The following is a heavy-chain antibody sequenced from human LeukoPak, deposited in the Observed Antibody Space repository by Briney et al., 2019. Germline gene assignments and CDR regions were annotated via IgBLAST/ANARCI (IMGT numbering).Heavy chain of an antibody. V-gene: IGHV3-23*01. CDR3: ARDLAWGAFDY. Sequence: GGSLRLSCAASGFTFSSYAMSWVRQAPGKGLEWVSVISGSGGSTYYADSVKGRFTISRDNSKNTLYLQMNSLRVEDTAVYYCARDLAWGAFDYWGQGTLVTVSS. CDR1: GFTFSSYA. CDR2: ISGSGGST. D-gene: IGHD7-27*01. J-gene: IGHJ4*02.